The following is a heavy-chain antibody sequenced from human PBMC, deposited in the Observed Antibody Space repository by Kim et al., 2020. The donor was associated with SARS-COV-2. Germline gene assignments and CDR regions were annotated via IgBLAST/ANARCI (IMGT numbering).Heavy chain of an antibody. CDR2: GNT. V-gene: IGHV1-3*01. J-gene: IGHJ4*02. Sequence: GNTKYSQKFQGRVTITRDTSASTVYMDLSSLRSQDTAVYYCARGDYGFDYWGQGTLVIVSS. D-gene: IGHD4-17*01. CDR3: ARGDYGFDY.